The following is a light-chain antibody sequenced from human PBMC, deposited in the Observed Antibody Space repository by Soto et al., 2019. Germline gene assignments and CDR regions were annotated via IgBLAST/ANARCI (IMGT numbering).Light chain of an antibody. CDR2: DVN. CDR3: SLYSTNNFGL. V-gene: IGLV2-14*03. Sequence: QSVLTQPASVSGSRGQSITISCTGTSSDTFNHNYVCWYQQHPGKAPKLMIYDVNDRPLGVSSRFSGSKSGNTASLTISGLESEEEGYYYRSLYSTNNFGLFGGGTKLTVL. J-gene: IGLJ2*01. CDR1: SSDTFNHNY.